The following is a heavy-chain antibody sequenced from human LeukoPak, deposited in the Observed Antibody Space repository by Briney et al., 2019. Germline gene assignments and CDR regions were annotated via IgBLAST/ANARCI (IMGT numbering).Heavy chain of an antibody. CDR1: GYTFTIYG. CDR3: ARGYYYDSSGYYLGGVDY. J-gene: IGHJ4*02. Sequence: ASVKVSCKASGYTFTIYGISWVRQAPGQGLEWMGWISAYNGNTNYAQKLQGRVTMTTDTSTSTAYMELRSLRSDDTAVYYCARGYYYDSSGYYLGGVDYWGQGTLVTVSS. CDR2: ISAYNGNT. V-gene: IGHV1-18*01. D-gene: IGHD3-22*01.